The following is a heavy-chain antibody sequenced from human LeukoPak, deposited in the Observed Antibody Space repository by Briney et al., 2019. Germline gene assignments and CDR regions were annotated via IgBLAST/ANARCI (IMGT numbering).Heavy chain of an antibody. J-gene: IGHJ4*02. CDR1: GGSFSGYY. CDR3: ARWEGGGYYDFDY. CDR2: INHSGST. Sequence: SETLSLTCAVYGGSFSGYYWSWIRQPPGKGLEWIGEINHSGSTNYNPSLKSRVTISVDTSKNQFPLKLSSVTAADTAVYYCARWEGGGYYDFDYWGQGTLVTVSS. V-gene: IGHV4-34*01. D-gene: IGHD1-26*01.